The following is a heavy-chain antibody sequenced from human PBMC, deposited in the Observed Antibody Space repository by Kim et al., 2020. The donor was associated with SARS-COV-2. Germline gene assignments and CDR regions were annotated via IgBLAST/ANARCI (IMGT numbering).Heavy chain of an antibody. J-gene: IGHJ3*02. CDR2: IYYSGST. D-gene: IGHD4-17*01. CDR1: GGSISSSSYY. V-gene: IGHV4-39*01. CDR3: ARPRFALDGDYYDAFDI. Sequence: SETLSLTCTVSGGSISSSSYYWGWIRQPPGKGLEWIGSIYYSGSTYYNPSLKSRVTISVDTSKNQFSLKLSSVTAADTAVYYCARPRFALDGDYYDAFDIWGQGTMVTVSS.